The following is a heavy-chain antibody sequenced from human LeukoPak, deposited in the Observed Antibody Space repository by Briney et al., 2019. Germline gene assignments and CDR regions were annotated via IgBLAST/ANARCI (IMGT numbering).Heavy chain of an antibody. Sequence: SETLSLTCSVPGGVITSFYWSWIRQSPGKGLECVGSMFSSGSATYNPSLKSRVTIAVDRSQSLFSLKLTSVTAADTAIYYCATLGGSIDYWGRGTLVAVSS. V-gene: IGHV4-59*08. CDR2: MFSSGSA. D-gene: IGHD3-16*01. J-gene: IGHJ4*02. CDR3: ATLGGSIDY. CDR1: GGVITSFY.